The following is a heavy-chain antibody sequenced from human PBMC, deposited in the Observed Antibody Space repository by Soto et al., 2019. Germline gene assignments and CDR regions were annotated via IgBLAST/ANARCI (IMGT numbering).Heavy chain of an antibody. Sequence: XETLSLTCAVSGGSISSSNWWSWVRQPPGKGLEWIGEIYHSGSTNYNPSLKSRVTISVDKSKNQFSLKLSSVTAADTAVYYCAHARGGSYINWFDPWGQGNLVTVSS. CDR1: GGSISSSNW. D-gene: IGHD1-26*01. CDR3: AHARGGSYINWFDP. J-gene: IGHJ5*02. CDR2: IYHSGST. V-gene: IGHV4-4*02.